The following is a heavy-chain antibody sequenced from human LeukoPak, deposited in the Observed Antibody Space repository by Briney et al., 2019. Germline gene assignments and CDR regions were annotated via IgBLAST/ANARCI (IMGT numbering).Heavy chain of an antibody. D-gene: IGHD6-19*01. CDR2: ISSSSSTI. CDR3: ARMGSGWHGVFDY. J-gene: IGHJ4*02. Sequence: GGSLRLSCAASGFTFSSYSMNWVRQAPGKGLEWVSYISSSSSTIYYADSVKGRFTISRDNAKNSLYLQMNSLRAEDTAVYYCARMGSGWHGVFDYWGQGTLVTVSS. V-gene: IGHV3-48*01. CDR1: GFTFSSYS.